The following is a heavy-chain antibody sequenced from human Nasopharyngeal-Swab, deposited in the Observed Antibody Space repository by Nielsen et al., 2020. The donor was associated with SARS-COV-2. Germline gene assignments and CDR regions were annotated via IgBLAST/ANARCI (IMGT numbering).Heavy chain of an antibody. D-gene: IGHD6-13*01. CDR3: ARDLNPSYSRAFDY. CDR2: ISSSSSTI. Sequence: WIRQPPGKGLEWVSYISSSSSTIYYTDSVKGRFTISRDNAKNSLYLQMNSLRAGDTAVYYCARDLNPSYSRAFDYWGRGTLVTVSS. V-gene: IGHV3-48*04. J-gene: IGHJ4*02.